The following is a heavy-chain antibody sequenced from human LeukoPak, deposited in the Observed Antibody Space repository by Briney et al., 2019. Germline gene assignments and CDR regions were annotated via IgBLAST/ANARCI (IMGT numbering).Heavy chain of an antibody. J-gene: IGHJ4*02. CDR3: IVEGSHLFFDY. D-gene: IGHD1-26*01. CDR2: ISSSSSYI. V-gene: IGHV3-21*01. Sequence: KPGRSLRLSCAASGFTFSSYSMNWVRQAPGKVLEWVSSISSSSSYIYYADSVKGRFTISRDNAKNSPYLQMNSLRAEDTAVYYCIVEGSHLFFDYWGQGTLVTVSS. CDR1: GFTFSSYS.